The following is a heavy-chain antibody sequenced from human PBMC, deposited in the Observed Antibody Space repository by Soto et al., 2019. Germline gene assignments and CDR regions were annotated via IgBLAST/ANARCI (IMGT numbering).Heavy chain of an antibody. V-gene: IGHV3-49*03. Sequence: SLRLSCTASRFTFGDYAIIWFRQTPLNWLECVGFIRSKAYVGTTEYAASVKGRFTISRDDSKSIAYLQMNSLKTEDTAVYYCTRDRWANYYYYGMDVWGQGTTVTVSS. CDR2: IRSKAYVGTT. D-gene: IGHD1-26*01. CDR1: RFTFGDYA. J-gene: IGHJ6*02. CDR3: TRDRWANYYYYGMDV.